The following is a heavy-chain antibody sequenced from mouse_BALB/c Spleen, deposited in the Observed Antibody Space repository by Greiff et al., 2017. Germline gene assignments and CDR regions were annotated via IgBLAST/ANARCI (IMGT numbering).Heavy chain of an antibody. CDR1: GYAFTNYL. CDR2: INPGSGGT. Sequence: VQLQESGAELVRPGTSVKVSCKASGYAFTNYLIEWVKQRPGQGLEWIGVINPGSGGTNYNEKFKGKATLTADKSSSTAYMQLSSLTSDDSAVYFCARSAPPLPHAMDYWGQGTSVTVSS. D-gene: IGHD1-2*01. CDR3: ARSAPPLPHAMDY. V-gene: IGHV1-54*01. J-gene: IGHJ4*01.